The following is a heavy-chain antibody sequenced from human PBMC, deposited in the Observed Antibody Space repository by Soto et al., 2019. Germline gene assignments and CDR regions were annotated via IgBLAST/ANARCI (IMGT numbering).Heavy chain of an antibody. V-gene: IGHV3-23*01. J-gene: IGHJ5*02. CDR3: ARHFAHLVSGWFDP. CDR2: ISASGDKT. D-gene: IGHD3-10*01. CDR1: RFTFRNYA. Sequence: EVELLESGGGLVQPGGSLRLSCAASRFTFRNYAMSWVRQAPGKGLEWVAAISASGDKTYYADSVKGRCTISRDNSNDTRLLQLNSLSAEDTAVYYCARHFAHLVSGWFDPWGQGTRVTVS.